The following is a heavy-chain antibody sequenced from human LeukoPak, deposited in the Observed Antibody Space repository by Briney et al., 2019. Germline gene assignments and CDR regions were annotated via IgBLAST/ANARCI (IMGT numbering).Heavy chain of an antibody. Sequence: AGGSLRLSCAASGFTFNYAWMSWVRQVPGKGLEWVGRTVSEIDGGTTDYATPVKGRFTISRDDSKSTLYLQMNSLKIEDTAVYYCTTDEDWNYARKDVWGQGATVIVSS. V-gene: IGHV3-15*04. D-gene: IGHD1-7*01. CDR2: TVSEIDGGTT. CDR1: GFTFNYAW. J-gene: IGHJ6*02. CDR3: TTDEDWNYARKDV.